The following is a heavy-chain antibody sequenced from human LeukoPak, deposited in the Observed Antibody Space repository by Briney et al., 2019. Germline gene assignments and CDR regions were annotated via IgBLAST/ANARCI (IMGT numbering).Heavy chain of an antibody. D-gene: IGHD3-22*01. J-gene: IGHJ5*02. Sequence: SETLSLTCTVSGGSISSGDYYWSWIRQPPGKGLEWIAYMYYSGSTYYNPSLKSRVTTSADTSKNQLSLKLSPVTAADTAVYYCARPYYYDSRIDPWGQGILVTVSS. CDR2: MYYSGST. CDR1: GGSISSGDYY. CDR3: ARPYYYDSRIDP. V-gene: IGHV4-30-4*01.